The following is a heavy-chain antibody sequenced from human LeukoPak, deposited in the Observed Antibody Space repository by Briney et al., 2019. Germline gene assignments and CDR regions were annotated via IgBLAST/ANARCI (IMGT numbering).Heavy chain of an antibody. CDR1: GHTFTAYY. CDR2: MNPNSGGT. Sequence: ASVKVSCKTSGHTFTAYYIHWLRQAPGQGLEWMGWMNPNSGGTKYAQTFQGRVTLTRDTSISTAYLELSSLTSDDTAVYFCARQGSNSSGWYPVDDWGQGTLVTVSS. D-gene: IGHD6-19*01. V-gene: IGHV1-2*02. J-gene: IGHJ4*02. CDR3: ARQGSNSSGWYPVDD.